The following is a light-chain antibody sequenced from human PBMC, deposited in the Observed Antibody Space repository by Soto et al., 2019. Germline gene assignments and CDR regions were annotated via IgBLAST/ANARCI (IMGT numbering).Light chain of an antibody. CDR2: EVS. CDR1: SSDVGAYDY. CDR3: SSYTSSSTRV. V-gene: IGLV2-14*03. Sequence: QSVLPRPASLFGSPGESITISCTGTSSDVGAYDYVSWYQQHPGKAPKLMIYEVSNRPSGVSNRFSGSKSVNTATLTISGLQADDEADYYCSSYTSSSTRVFGTGTKVTVL. J-gene: IGLJ1*01.